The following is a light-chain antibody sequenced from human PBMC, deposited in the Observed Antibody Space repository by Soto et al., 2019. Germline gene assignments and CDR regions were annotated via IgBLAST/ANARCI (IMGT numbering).Light chain of an antibody. Sequence: DIQMTQSPSSLSASVGDRVTITCRASQGIRKDLGWYQQKPGKAPKRLIYAASSLQSGVPSRFSGSGSGTEFTLTISSLQPEDYASYYCLQQNSYPLTFGGGTKWIS. V-gene: IGKV1-17*01. J-gene: IGKJ4*01. CDR1: QGIRKD. CDR2: AAS. CDR3: LQQNSYPLT.